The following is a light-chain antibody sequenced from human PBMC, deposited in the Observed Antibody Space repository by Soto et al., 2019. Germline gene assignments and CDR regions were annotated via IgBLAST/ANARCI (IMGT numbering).Light chain of an antibody. V-gene: IGLV2-14*01. CDR1: SSDIGGYNY. CDR3: SSSTTSGTWV. Sequence: QSALTQPASVSGSPGQSITISCTGTSSDIGGYNYVSWYQQHPGKAPKLLIYEVTNRPSGFSNRFSGSKSGNTASLTISGLQADDEADYHCSSSTTSGTWVLGGGTKLTVL. J-gene: IGLJ3*02. CDR2: EVT.